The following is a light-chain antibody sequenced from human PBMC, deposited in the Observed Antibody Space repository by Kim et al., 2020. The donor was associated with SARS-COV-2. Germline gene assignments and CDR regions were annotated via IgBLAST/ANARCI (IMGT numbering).Light chain of an antibody. CDR2: KAS. CDR3: QQYNRVFRT. V-gene: IGKV1-5*03. Sequence: DIQMTQSPSTLSASVGDRVTITCRASQSISSWLAWYQQKPGKAPKLLIYKASSLESGVPSRFSGSGSGTEFTLTISSLQPDDFATYYCQQYNRVFRTFGQGTKVDIK. CDR1: QSISSW. J-gene: IGKJ1*01.